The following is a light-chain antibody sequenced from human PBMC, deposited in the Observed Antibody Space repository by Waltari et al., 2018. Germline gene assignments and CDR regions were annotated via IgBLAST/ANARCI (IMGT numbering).Light chain of an antibody. CDR2: DVT. CDR3: CSYGGSYSFVV. J-gene: IGLJ2*01. Sequence: QSALTQPRSVSGSPGQSVTISCTGTSSDVGGYNYVSWYQQHPGKAPKLIIYDVTKRPSGVPDRFSGSKSGNTASLTIAGLQAEDVADYYCCSYGGSYSFVVFGGGTKLTVL. CDR1: SSDVGGYNY. V-gene: IGLV2-11*01.